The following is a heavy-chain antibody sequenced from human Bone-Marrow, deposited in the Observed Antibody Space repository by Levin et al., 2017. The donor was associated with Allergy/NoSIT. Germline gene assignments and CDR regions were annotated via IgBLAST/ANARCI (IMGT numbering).Heavy chain of an antibody. V-gene: IGHV3-15*01. D-gene: IGHD1-26*01. CDR3: TTGGELLYDDYGMDV. CDR2: IKSKTDGGTT. CDR1: GFTFSNAW. Sequence: PGGSLRLSCAASGFTFSNAWMSWVRQAPGKGLEWVGRIKSKTDGGTTDYAAPVKGRFTISRDDSKNTLYLQMNSLKTEDTAVYYCTTGGELLYDDYGMDVWGQGTTVTVSS. J-gene: IGHJ6*02.